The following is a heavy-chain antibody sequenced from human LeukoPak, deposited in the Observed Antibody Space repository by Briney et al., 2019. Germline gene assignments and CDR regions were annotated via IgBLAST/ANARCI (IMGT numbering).Heavy chain of an antibody. Sequence: GGSLRLSCAASGFTFSSYSMNWVRQAPGKGLVWVSRINSDGSSTSYADSVKGRFTISRDNAKNTLYLQMNSLRAEDTAVYYCARSTRYFDWTDYYYYGMDVWGQGTTVTVSS. CDR3: ARSTRYFDWTDYYYYGMDV. D-gene: IGHD3-9*01. J-gene: IGHJ6*02. CDR2: INSDGSST. CDR1: GFTFSSYS. V-gene: IGHV3-74*01.